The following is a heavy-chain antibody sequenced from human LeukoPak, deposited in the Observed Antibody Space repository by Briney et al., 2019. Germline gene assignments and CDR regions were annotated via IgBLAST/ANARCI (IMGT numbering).Heavy chain of an antibody. D-gene: IGHD3-3*01. V-gene: IGHV1-8*03. J-gene: IGHJ3*02. CDR2: MNPNSGNT. CDR1: GYTFTSYD. CDR3: ARGRSTIHYAFDI. Sequence: ASVKVSCKASGYTFTSYDINWVRQATGQGLEWMGWMNPNSGNTGYAQKFQGRVTIIRNTSISTAYMELSSLRSEDTAVYYCARGRSTIHYAFDIWGQATMVTVSS.